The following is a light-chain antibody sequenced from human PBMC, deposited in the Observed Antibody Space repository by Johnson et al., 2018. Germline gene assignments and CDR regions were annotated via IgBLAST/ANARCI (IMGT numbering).Light chain of an antibody. V-gene: IGLV1-51*02. Sequence: QSVLTQPPSVSAAPGQKVTISCSGSSSNIGNNYVSWYQQLPGTAPKLLIYENNKRPSGIPDRFSGSKSGTSATLGITGLQTGDEADYYCGTWDSSLSAGKGVGTGTKGTVL. CDR2: ENN. J-gene: IGLJ1*01. CDR1: SSNIGNNY. CDR3: GTWDSSLSAGKG.